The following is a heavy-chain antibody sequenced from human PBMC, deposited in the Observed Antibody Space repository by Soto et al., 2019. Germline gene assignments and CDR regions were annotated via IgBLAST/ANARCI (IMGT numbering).Heavy chain of an antibody. CDR2: IYYSGRT. Sequence: LSLTCTVSGGSISSYYWSWIRQPPGKGLEWIGYIYYSGRTNYNPSLKSRVTISRDNTRNSLFLQLNSLRTDDTAFYYCAKDYRGNHWIDFWGLGTLVTVSS. CDR1: GGSISSYY. CDR3: AKDYRGNHWIDF. D-gene: IGHD2-21*01. J-gene: IGHJ5*01. V-gene: IGHV4-59*01.